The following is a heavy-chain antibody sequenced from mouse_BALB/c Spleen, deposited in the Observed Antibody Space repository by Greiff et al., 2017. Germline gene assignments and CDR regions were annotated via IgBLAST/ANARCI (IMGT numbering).Heavy chain of an antibody. Sequence: VQLQQSGPELVKPGASVRISCKASGYTFTSYYIHWVKQRPGQGLEWIGWIYPGNVNTKYNEKFKGKATLTADKSSSTAYMQLSSLTSEDSAVYFCARSDYGYRYWYFDVWGAGTTVTVSS. D-gene: IGHD1-2*01. CDR3: ARSDYGYRYWYFDV. V-gene: IGHV1S56*01. CDR2: IYPGNVNT. CDR1: GYTFTSYY. J-gene: IGHJ1*01.